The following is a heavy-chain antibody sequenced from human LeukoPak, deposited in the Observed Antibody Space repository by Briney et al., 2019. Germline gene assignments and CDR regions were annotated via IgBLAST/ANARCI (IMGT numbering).Heavy chain of an antibody. V-gene: IGHV4-39*01. J-gene: IGHJ4*02. CDR3: ARHEFVGATVFDY. Sequence: SETLSLTCTVSGGSISSSSYYWGWIRQPPGKGLEWIVSIYYSGSTYYNPSLKSRVTISVDTSKNQFSLKLSSVTAADTAVYYCARHEFVGATVFDYWGQGTLVTVSS. CDR1: GGSISSSSYY. CDR2: IYYSGST. D-gene: IGHD1-26*01.